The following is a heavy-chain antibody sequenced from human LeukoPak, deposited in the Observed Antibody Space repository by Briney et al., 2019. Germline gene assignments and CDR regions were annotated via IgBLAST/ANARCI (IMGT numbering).Heavy chain of an antibody. D-gene: IGHD2-2*01. J-gene: IGHJ6*02. CDR2: ISYDGSNK. Sequence: PGGSLRLSCAASGFTFSSYVMHWVRQAPGKGLEWVAVISYDGSNKYYADSVKGRFTISRDNSKNTLYLQMNSLRAEDTAVYYCAREYQLPNGYYYYGMDVWGQGTTVTVSS. CDR1: GFTFSSYV. V-gene: IGHV3-30-3*01. CDR3: AREYQLPNGYYYYGMDV.